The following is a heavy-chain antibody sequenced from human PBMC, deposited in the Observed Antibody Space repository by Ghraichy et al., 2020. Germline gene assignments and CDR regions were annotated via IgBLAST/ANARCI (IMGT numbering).Heavy chain of an antibody. CDR3: AKVATIGAAGGGDY. CDR2: ISGGGRST. Sequence: GGSLRLSCAASGFTFSSYAVSWVRQPPGKGLEWVSSISGGGRSTFYSDSVKGRFTISRDNSKNTFYLQMNSLRAEDTAVYYCAKVATIGAAGGGDYWGQGTLVTVSS. V-gene: IGHV3-23*01. D-gene: IGHD6-13*01. CDR1: GFTFSSYA. J-gene: IGHJ4*02.